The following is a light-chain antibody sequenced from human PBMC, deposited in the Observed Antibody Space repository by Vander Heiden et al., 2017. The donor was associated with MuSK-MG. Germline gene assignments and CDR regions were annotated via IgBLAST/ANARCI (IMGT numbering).Light chain of an antibody. CDR2: GGS. CDR1: QSVSSSY. Sequence: EIVLTQSPGTLSLFPGEVATLSCRASQSVSSSYLAWYQHKPGQAPRLLIYGGSNRATGIPDRFRGSGSGTDFTLTITRLEPEDFAVYYCQQSSSSPTTFGLGTKVEIE. V-gene: IGKV3-20*01. J-gene: IGKJ1*01. CDR3: QQSSSSPTT.